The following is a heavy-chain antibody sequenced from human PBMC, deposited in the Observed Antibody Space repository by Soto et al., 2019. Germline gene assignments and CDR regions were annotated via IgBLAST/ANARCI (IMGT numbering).Heavy chain of an antibody. V-gene: IGHV3-15*07. D-gene: IGHD6-13*01. CDR1: GLTFTDAW. CDR2: IKSKAAGGTA. J-gene: IGHJ4*02. Sequence: EVQLVESGGGLVTPGGSLRLSCAVTGLTFTDAWMNWMRQAPGKGLEWVGRIKSKAAGGTADYAAAVKDRFTMSRDDSKNMLYLQMYSLKIADTAVYYCSSGMAAGTYWGQGTLVTVSS. CDR3: SSGMAAGTY.